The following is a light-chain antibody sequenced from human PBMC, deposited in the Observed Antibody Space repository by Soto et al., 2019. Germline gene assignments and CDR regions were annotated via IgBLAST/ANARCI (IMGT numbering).Light chain of an antibody. Sequence: QPVLTQPPSASGTPGQRVTISCSGTSSNIGSNTVDWYQQLPGMAPKILVYSNNQRPSGVPDRFSGSKSGTSASLAISGLQSEDEADYYCAAWDDSLYGWVFGGGTQLTVL. CDR3: AAWDDSLYGWV. J-gene: IGLJ3*02. V-gene: IGLV1-44*01. CDR1: SSNIGSNT. CDR2: SNN.